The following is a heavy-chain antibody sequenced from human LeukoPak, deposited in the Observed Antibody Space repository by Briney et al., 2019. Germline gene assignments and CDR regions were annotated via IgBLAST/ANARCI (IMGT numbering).Heavy chain of an antibody. Sequence: SETLSLTCTVSGGSTSSYYWSWIRQPPGKGLEWIGYIYYSGSTNYNPSLKSRVTISVDTSKNQFSLKLSSVTAADTAVYYCARPYYDSSGYYHDAFDIWGQGTMVTVSS. J-gene: IGHJ3*02. CDR3: ARPYYDSSGYYHDAFDI. V-gene: IGHV4-59*01. CDR1: GGSTSSYY. D-gene: IGHD3-22*01. CDR2: IYYSGST.